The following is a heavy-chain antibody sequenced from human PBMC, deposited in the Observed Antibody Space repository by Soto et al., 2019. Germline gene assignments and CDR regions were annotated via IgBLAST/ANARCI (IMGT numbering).Heavy chain of an antibody. D-gene: IGHD4-17*01. J-gene: IGHJ4*02. CDR3: EGLDYGDYLFDY. CDR2: TYYSGST. V-gene: IGHV4-39*01. CDR1: GGSISSSSYY. Sequence: QLQLQESGPGLVKPSETLSLTCTVSGGSISSSSYYWGWIRQPPGKGLEWIGSTYYSGSTYYNPSLKIRVAISGDTSTSHFSLKLSSVTAADTAVYYCEGLDYGDYLFDYWGQGTLVTVCS.